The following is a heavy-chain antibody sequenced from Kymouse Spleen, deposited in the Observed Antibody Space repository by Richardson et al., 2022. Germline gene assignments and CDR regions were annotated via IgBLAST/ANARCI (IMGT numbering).Heavy chain of an antibody. CDR2: INHSGST. CDR1: GGSFSGYY. J-gene: IGHJ3*02. Sequence: QVQLQQWGAGLLKPSETLSLTCAVYGGSFSGYYWSWIRQPPGKGLEWIGEINHSGSTNYNPSLKSRVTISVDTSKNQFSLKLSSVTAADTAVYYCARTVTGTCDAFDIWGQGTMVTVSS. D-gene: IGHD1-7*01. V-gene: IGHV4-34*01. CDR3: ARTVTGTCDAFDI.